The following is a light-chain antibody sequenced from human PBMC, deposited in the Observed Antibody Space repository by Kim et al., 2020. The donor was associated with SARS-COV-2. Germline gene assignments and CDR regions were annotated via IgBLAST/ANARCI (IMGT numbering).Light chain of an antibody. CDR3: ASYTSTSALGV. Sequence: QSALTQPASVSGSPGQSITISCTGTRGDVGGHDNVSWYQQHPGKAPKLIIYDVTNRPSGVSGRFSGSKSGNTASLTISGLQAEDEADYHCASYTSTSALGVFGGGTQLTVL. CDR1: RGDVGGHDN. J-gene: IGLJ3*02. CDR2: DVT. V-gene: IGLV2-14*03.